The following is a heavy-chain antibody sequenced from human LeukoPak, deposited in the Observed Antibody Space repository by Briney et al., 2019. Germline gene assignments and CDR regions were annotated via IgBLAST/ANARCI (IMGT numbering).Heavy chain of an antibody. V-gene: IGHV3-23*01. CDR2: ISGSGAGT. J-gene: IGHJ4*02. CDR1: GFAFSSYA. D-gene: IGHD4-17*01. Sequence: PGGSLRLSCAASGFAFSSYAMSWVRQAPGKGLEWVSHISGSGAGTNYADSVRGRFTISRDNSKNTLYLRMNNLRAEDTAVYYCAKDRASTTVTEFDYWGQGTLVTVSS. CDR3: AKDRASTTVTEFDY.